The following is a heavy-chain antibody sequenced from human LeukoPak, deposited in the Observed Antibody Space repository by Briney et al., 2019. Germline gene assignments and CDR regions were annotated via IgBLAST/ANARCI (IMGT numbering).Heavy chain of an antibody. V-gene: IGHV3-48*04. CDR3: SRDGGSGRYFQY. CDR1: GFIFNRYT. CDR2: ISSSSTV. D-gene: IGHD6-19*01. Sequence: GGSLRLSCAASGFIFNRYTMNWVRQAPGKGLEWVSFISSSSTVYYADSVKGRFTVSRDNAKNSLYLQMNSLRADDTAVYYCSRDGGSGRYFQYWGQGTLVTVSS. J-gene: IGHJ4*02.